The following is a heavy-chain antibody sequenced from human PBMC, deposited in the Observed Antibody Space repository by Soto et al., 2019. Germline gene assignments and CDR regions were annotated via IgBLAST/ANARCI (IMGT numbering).Heavy chain of an antibody. D-gene: IGHD1-26*01. CDR2: INPKSGGT. Sequence: ASVKVSCKASGDTFTANYIHWVRQAPGQGFEWMGWINPKSGGTKYPQKFQGRVTMTRDTSLSTVYVTLTRLTSDDAAVYYCARDLEKGGGSAGFDYWGQGTLVTVSS. V-gene: IGHV1-2*02. CDR3: ARDLEKGGGSAGFDY. CDR1: GDTFTANY. J-gene: IGHJ4*02.